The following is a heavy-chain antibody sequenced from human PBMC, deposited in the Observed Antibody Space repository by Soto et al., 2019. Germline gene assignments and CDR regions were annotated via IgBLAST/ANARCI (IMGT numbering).Heavy chain of an antibody. Sequence: ASVKVSCKASGYTFTSYGISWVRQAPGQGLEWMGWISAYNGNTNYAQKLQGRVTMTTDTSTSTAYMELRSLRSDDTAVYYCARDRGPAGYYDFWRGYYPPRDGGGMDVWGQGTTVTVSS. CDR3: ARDRGPAGYYDFWRGYYPPRDGGGMDV. CDR1: GYTFTSYG. V-gene: IGHV1-18*04. J-gene: IGHJ6*02. D-gene: IGHD3-3*01. CDR2: ISAYNGNT.